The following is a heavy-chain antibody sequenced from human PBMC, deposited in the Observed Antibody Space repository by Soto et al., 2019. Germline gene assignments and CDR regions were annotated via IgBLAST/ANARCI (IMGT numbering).Heavy chain of an antibody. D-gene: IGHD3-22*01. Sequence: QVQLVQSGAEVRKPGSSVKVSCKASGGTFSRHAISWVRQAPGQGLEWMGGIIPIFGTANHAQKLQGRVTIIPDESTSTVYMELSSLRSEDKAMYYCARGWGYDSNDYYYAYWGQGTMVIVSS. CDR1: GGTFSRHA. CDR3: ARGWGYDSNDYYYAY. J-gene: IGHJ4*02. CDR2: IIPIFGTA. V-gene: IGHV1-69*01.